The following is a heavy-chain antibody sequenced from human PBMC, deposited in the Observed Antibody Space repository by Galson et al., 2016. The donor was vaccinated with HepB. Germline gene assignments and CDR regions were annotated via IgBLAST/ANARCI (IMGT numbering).Heavy chain of an antibody. CDR3: AKGGHYSPFDP. CDR1: GFTFSHSA. Sequence: SLRLSCAASGFTFSHSALTWIRQAPGKGLEWVSTISGNGGETFYADSVRGRFTIPRDNSWNTLSLQMNSQRAEDTALYYCAKGGHYSPFDPWGQGTLVTVSS. CDR2: ISGNGGET. V-gene: IGHV3-23*01. D-gene: IGHD5-12*01. J-gene: IGHJ5*02.